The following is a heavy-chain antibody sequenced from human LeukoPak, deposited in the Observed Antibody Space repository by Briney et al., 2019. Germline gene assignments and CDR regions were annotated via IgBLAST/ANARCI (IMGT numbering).Heavy chain of an antibody. Sequence: SETLSLTCTVSGGSISSSSYYWGWIRQPPGKGLEWIGSIYYSGSTYYNPSLKSRVTISVDTSKNQFSLKLSSVTAADTAVYYCARPYCSSTSCYEAYDAFDIWGQGTMVTVSS. V-gene: IGHV4-39*01. D-gene: IGHD2-2*01. CDR3: ARPYCSSTSCYEAYDAFDI. CDR1: GGSISSSSYY. CDR2: IYYSGST. J-gene: IGHJ3*02.